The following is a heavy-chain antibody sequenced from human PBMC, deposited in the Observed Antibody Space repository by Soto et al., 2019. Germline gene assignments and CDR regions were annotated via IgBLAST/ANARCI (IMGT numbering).Heavy chain of an antibody. CDR3: FLVRLGEWCYKYGLDV. CDR1: RFSFNNAW. J-gene: IGHJ6*02. CDR2: IIRKADGGAS. Sequence: GGSPRLSCAASRFSFNNAWMNWVRQAPGKGQEKVGRIIRKADGGASHYAAPVNGRFTISRDDSKNTVYLQMNSLKTEDIGIYFCFLVRLGEWCYKYGLDVWRQGTTVTGS. V-gene: IGHV3-15*01. D-gene: IGHD2-15*01.